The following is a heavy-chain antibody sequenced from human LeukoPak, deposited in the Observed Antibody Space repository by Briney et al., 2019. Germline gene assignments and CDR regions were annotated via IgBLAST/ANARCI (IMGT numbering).Heavy chain of an antibody. V-gene: IGHV5-51*01. CDR1: GXTFTTSW. CDR2: IYPGDSDT. CDR3: ARIVDTSGYSDFDY. D-gene: IGHD3-22*01. J-gene: IGHJ4*02. Sequence: GDSLKISCKGSGXTFTTSWIGWVRQMPGKGLEWMGIIYPGDSDTIYSPSFQGQVTISADKSISTAYLQWSSLKASDTAMYYCARIVDTSGYSDFDYWGQGTLVTVSS.